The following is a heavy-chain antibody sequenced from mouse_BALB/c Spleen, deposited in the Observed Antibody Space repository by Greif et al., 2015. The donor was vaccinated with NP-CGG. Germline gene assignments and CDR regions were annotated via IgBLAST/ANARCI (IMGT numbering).Heavy chain of an antibody. CDR3: ARSGWDVGWYFGV. CDR2: ISSGSSTI. V-gene: IGHV5-17*02. CDR1: GFTFSSFG. Sequence: EVMLVESGGGLVQPGGSRKLSCAASGFTFSSFGMHWVRQAPEKGLEWVAYISSGSSTIYYADTVKGRFTISRDNPKNTLFLQMTSLRSEDTAMYYCARSGWDVGWYFGVWGAGTTVTVSS. J-gene: IGHJ1*01. D-gene: IGHD3-1*01.